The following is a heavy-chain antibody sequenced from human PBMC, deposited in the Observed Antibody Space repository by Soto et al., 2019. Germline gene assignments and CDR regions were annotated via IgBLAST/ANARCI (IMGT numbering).Heavy chain of an antibody. Sequence: QLQLQESGSELVKPSQILSLTCAVSGGSISSGGYSWSWIRQPPGKGLEWIGYIYYSGSTYYNPSLKSRVTISVDRSKNQVSLKLSSVTAADTAVYYCATCPPADYYFDFWGQGTLVTVSS. CDR3: ATCPPADYYFDF. CDR1: GGSISSGGYS. CDR2: IYYSGST. J-gene: IGHJ4*02. V-gene: IGHV4-30-2*01.